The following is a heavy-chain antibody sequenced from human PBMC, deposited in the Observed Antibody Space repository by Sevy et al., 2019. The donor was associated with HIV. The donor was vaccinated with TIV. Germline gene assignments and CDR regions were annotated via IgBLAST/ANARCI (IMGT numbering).Heavy chain of an antibody. Sequence: GGSLRLSCAASGFTFSSYGMHWVRQAPVKGLEWVAVISYDGSNKYYADSVKGRFTISRDNSKNTLYLQMNSLRAEDTAVYYCAKAPVAGPSYFDYWGQGTLVTVSS. D-gene: IGHD6-19*01. CDR2: ISYDGSNK. J-gene: IGHJ4*02. CDR3: AKAPVAGPSYFDY. CDR1: GFTFSSYG. V-gene: IGHV3-30*18.